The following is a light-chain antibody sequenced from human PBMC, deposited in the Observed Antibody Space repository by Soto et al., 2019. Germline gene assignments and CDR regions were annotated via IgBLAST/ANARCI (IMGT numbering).Light chain of an antibody. CDR1: QSVTRY. V-gene: IGKV3-11*01. Sequence: EIVLTQSPATLSLSPGERATLSCRASQSVTRYLAWYQQKPGQAPRFLMFDASNRATGVPPRFSGSGSGTDFTLTISSLEPEDFAVYYCQQRDTWPITFGQGTRLEMK. J-gene: IGKJ5*01. CDR2: DAS. CDR3: QQRDTWPIT.